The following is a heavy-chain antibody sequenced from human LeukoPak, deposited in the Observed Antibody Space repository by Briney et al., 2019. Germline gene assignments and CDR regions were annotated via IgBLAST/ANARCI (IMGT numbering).Heavy chain of an antibody. J-gene: IGHJ4*02. CDR2: IDWNSGTI. V-gene: IGHV3-9*01. D-gene: IGHD3-10*01. CDR1: GVTFVDHG. Sequence: PGRSLRLSCAASGVTFVDHGMHWGRQAPGKGLEGGSGIDWNSGTIGYADSVKGRFTISRDNAKNSMYLQMNSLRAEDTALYYCAKDRAANLYGSGAFEYWGQGTLVTVSS. CDR3: AKDRAANLYGSGAFEY.